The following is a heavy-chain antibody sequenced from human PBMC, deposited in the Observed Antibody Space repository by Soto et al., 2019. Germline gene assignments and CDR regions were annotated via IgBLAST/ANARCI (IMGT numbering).Heavy chain of an antibody. V-gene: IGHV1-18*01. CDR3: AEEEPAAGGENNY. D-gene: IGHD6-25*01. J-gene: IGHJ4*02. CDR1: GYTFTKYG. CDR2: ISAYNGNT. Sequence: QVQLVQSGAEVKNPGASVKVSCKASGYTFTKYGIGWVRQAPGQGLEWMGWISAYNGNTNYAQKLQGRVTMTTDTSPSQAYMGRWSRGPDDKAGNNGAEEEPAAGGENNYWGKETLVTVSS.